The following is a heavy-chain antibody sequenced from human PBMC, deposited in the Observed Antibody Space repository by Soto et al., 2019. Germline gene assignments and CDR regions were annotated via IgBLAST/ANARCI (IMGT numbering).Heavy chain of an antibody. CDR2: IYPGDSDT. D-gene: IGHD6-19*01. J-gene: IGHJ3*02. CDR1: GYSFTSYW. Sequence: GESLKISCKGSGYSFTSYWIGWVRQMPGKGLEWMGIIYPGDSDTRYSPSFQGQVTISADKSISTAYLQWSSLKASDTAMYYCVTSLAVAALLDAFDIWGQGTMVTVSS. V-gene: IGHV5-51*01. CDR3: VTSLAVAALLDAFDI.